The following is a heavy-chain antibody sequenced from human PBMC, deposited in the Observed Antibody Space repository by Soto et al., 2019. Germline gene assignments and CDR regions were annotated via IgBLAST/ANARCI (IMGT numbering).Heavy chain of an antibody. CDR3: AKEVHCGGGSCSWSEGFAY. Sequence: QVQLVESGGGVVQPGRSLRLSCAASGFIFSSYGMHWVRQAPGKGLEWMAVISYEGCHTYYADSVKGRFSITRDNSKNTLYLQMNRPRPEDTAVYYCAKEVHCGGGSCSWSEGFAYWGQGTLVTVSS. CDR2: ISYEGCHT. CDR1: GFIFSSYG. J-gene: IGHJ4*02. D-gene: IGHD2-15*01. V-gene: IGHV3-30*18.